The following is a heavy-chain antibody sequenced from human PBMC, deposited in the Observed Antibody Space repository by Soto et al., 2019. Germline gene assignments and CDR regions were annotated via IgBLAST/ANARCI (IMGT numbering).Heavy chain of an antibody. Sequence: SENLSLTCAVSGVSISGGSWLTWFRQTPQRGLEYIGEIFHDGTANYYPSFERRVAISVDTSKNQFSLKLTSVTAADTAIYFCARLVYDTRLNYMYFDFWGQGALVT. J-gene: IGHJ4*02. D-gene: IGHD2-8*01. CDR3: ARLVYDTRLNYMYFDF. CDR1: GVSISGGSW. CDR2: IFHDGTA. V-gene: IGHV4-4*02.